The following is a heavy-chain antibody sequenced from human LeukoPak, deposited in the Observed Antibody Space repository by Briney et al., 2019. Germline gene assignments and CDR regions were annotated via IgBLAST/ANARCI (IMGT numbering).Heavy chain of an antibody. CDR2: IYYSGST. CDR1: GGSISSSSYY. V-gene: IGHV4-39*07. Sequence: SSETLSLTCTVSGGSISSSSYYWGWIRQPPGKGLEWIGSIYYSGSTYYNPSLKSRVTISVDTSKNQFSLKLSSATAADTAVYYCARDRDSSSWYLYNWFDPWGQGTLVTVSS. J-gene: IGHJ5*02. D-gene: IGHD6-13*01. CDR3: ARDRDSSSWYLYNWFDP.